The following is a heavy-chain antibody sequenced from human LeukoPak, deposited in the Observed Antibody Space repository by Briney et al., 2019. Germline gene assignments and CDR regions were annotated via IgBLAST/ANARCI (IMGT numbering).Heavy chain of an antibody. D-gene: IGHD3-22*01. V-gene: IGHV3-23*01. CDR1: GFTFTTYG. CDR2: ISGSRST. J-gene: IGHJ3*02. Sequence: PGGSLRLSCAASGFTFTTYGRGWVRRAPGKGREWVSAISGSRSTYYADSVKGRFTISRDNSKNTLYLQMNSLRVEDTAVYYCAKDRGSGYSFDAFDIWGQGTLVTVSS. CDR3: AKDRGSGYSFDAFDI.